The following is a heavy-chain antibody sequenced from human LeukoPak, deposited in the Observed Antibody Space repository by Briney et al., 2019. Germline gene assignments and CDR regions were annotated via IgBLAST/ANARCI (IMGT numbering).Heavy chain of an antibody. Sequence: GGSLRLSCAASGFPFSNYAMHWVRPAPGKGLEWVAFISYDGNNKYYADSVKGRFTISRDNSQNTLYLQMNSLRAEDTAMYYCARVRMTTVTAFDYWGQGTLVTVSS. CDR1: GFPFSNYA. J-gene: IGHJ4*02. V-gene: IGHV3-30-3*01. D-gene: IGHD4-4*01. CDR2: ISYDGNNK. CDR3: ARVRMTTVTAFDY.